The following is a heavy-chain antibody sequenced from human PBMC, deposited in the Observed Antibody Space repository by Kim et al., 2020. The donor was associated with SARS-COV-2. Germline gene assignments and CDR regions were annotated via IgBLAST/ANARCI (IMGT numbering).Heavy chain of an antibody. V-gene: IGHV3-49*04. J-gene: IGHJ4*02. D-gene: IGHD1-26*01. Sequence: GGSLRLSCTASGFTFGGYAMSWVRQAPGKGLEWVAFIRSKAYGGTTECAASVKGRFTISRDDSISMAYLQMNSLKTEDTAVYYCTREAGGATDYWGQGTLVTVSS. CDR3: TREAGGATDY. CDR2: IRSKAYGGTT. CDR1: GFTFGGYA.